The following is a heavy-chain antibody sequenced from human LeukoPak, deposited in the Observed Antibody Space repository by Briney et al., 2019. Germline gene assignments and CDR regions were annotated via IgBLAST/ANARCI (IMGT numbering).Heavy chain of an antibody. CDR2: ISWNSGSI. J-gene: IGHJ4*02. V-gene: IGHV3-9*01. CDR1: GFTFDDYA. CDR3: ARGGFGYYDILTGYVH. D-gene: IGHD3-9*01. Sequence: PGGSLRLSCAASGFTFDDYAMHWVRQAPGKGLEWVSGISWNSGSIGYADSVKGRFTISRDNAKNSLYLQMNSLRAEDTAVYYCARGGFGYYDILTGYVHWGQGTLVTVSS.